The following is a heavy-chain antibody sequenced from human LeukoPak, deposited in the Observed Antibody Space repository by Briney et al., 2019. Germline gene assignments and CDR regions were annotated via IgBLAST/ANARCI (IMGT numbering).Heavy chain of an antibody. CDR3: ARDFWVTTVSTPDY. D-gene: IGHD4-11*01. J-gene: IGHJ4*02. Sequence: GASVKVSCKASGYTFTGYFIHWVRQAPGQGLEWMGIINPRGGSTSYAQKFQGRVTMTRDTSTSTVYVELSSLRSEDTAVYYCARDFWVTTVSTPDYWGQGTLVTVSS. CDR2: INPRGGST. V-gene: IGHV1-46*01. CDR1: GYTFTGYF.